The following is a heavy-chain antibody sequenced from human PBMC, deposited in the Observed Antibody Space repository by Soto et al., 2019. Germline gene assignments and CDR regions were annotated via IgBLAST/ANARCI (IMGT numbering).Heavy chain of an antibody. Sequence: QVQLVESGGGVVQPGRSLRLSCAASGFTFSTYGMHWVRQAPGKGLEWVAAISYDGSKKYYADSVKGRFTISRDNSENMLYLHMNSLRAEDTAMYYCAPLGVGAQDNYWGQGTLVTVSS. D-gene: IGHD1-26*01. CDR3: APLGVGAQDNY. V-gene: IGHV3-30*03. CDR1: GFTFSTYG. J-gene: IGHJ4*02. CDR2: ISYDGSKK.